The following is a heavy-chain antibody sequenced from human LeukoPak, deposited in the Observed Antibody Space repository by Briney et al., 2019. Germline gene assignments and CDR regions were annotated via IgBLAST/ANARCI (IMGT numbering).Heavy chain of an antibody. CDR3: ARHPGIQLWIDN. Sequence: PSETLSLTCTVSGASMSRYYWSWIRQPPGKRLEWIAYVYDSGITNYNPSLKSRVTISQDTSKNQFSLNLISVTAADTAVYYCARHPGIQLWIDNWGQGTLVTVSS. V-gene: IGHV4-59*08. CDR2: VYDSGIT. J-gene: IGHJ4*02. D-gene: IGHD5-18*01. CDR1: GASMSRYY.